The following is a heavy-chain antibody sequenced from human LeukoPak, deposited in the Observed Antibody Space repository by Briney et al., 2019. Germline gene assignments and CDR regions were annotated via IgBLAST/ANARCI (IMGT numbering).Heavy chain of an antibody. Sequence: SVKVSCKASGGTFSSYAIGWVRQAPGQGLEWMGGIIPIFGTANYAQKFQGRVTITTDESTSTAYMELSSLRSEDTAVYYCAREAGLQYRWFDPWGQGTLVTVSS. CDR1: GGTFSSYA. CDR2: IIPIFGTA. D-gene: IGHD4-11*01. J-gene: IGHJ5*02. V-gene: IGHV1-69*05. CDR3: AREAGLQYRWFDP.